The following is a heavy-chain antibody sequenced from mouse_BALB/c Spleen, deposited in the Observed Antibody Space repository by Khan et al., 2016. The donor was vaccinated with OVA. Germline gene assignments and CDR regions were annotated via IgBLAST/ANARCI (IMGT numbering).Heavy chain of an antibody. CDR1: GYTFTSYW. J-gene: IGHJ4*01. Sequence: QVQLKQPGAELVKPGASVKLSCKASGYTFTSYWMHWVKQRPGQGLEWIGEINPSNGRTNYNEKFKSKATLTVDKSSSTAYMQLSSLTSEDSAVYYCAITPGYPMDYWGQGTSVTVSS. CDR2: INPSNGRT. CDR3: AITPGYPMDY. V-gene: IGHV1S81*02.